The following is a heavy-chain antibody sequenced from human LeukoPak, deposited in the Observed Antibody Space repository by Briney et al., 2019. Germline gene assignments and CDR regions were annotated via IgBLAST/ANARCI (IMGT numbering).Heavy chain of an antibody. Sequence: PGGSLRLSCAASGSSFSTYWMSWVRQAPGKGLEWVSIIYNDGRTYYAHSVKGRFTISRDNSKNTLYLQMNSLRAEDTAVYYCAKLSMDSYYFDYWGQGTLVTVSS. J-gene: IGHJ4*02. V-gene: IGHV3-53*01. CDR3: AKLSMDSYYFDY. D-gene: IGHD3/OR15-3a*01. CDR2: IYNDGRT. CDR1: GSSFSTYW.